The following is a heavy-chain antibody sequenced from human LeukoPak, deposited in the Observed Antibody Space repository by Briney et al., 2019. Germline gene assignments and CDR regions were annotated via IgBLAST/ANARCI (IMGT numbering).Heavy chain of an antibody. J-gene: IGHJ4*02. Sequence: GGSLRLSCAASGFTFDDYAMHWVRQAPGKGLEWVSGISWNSGSIGYADSVKGRFTISRDNAKNSLYPQMNSLRAEDTAVYYCARDLYRIVVVPHYFDYWGQGTLVTVSS. V-gene: IGHV3-9*01. CDR2: ISWNSGSI. CDR3: ARDLYRIVVVPHYFDY. D-gene: IGHD3-22*01. CDR1: GFTFDDYA.